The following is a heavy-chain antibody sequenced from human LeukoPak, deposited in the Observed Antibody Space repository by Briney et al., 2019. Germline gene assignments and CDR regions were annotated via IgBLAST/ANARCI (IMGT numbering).Heavy chain of an antibody. V-gene: IGHV4-39*01. J-gene: IGHJ4*02. Sequence: PSQTLSLTCTVSGGSISSSSYYWGWIRQPPGKGLEWIGSIYYSGSTYYNPSLKSRVTISVDTSKNQFSLKLSSVTAADTAVYYCARHIYVWGSYPDYWGQGTLVTVSS. CDR1: GGSISSSSYY. CDR3: ARHIYVWGSYPDY. CDR2: IYYSGST. D-gene: IGHD3-16*02.